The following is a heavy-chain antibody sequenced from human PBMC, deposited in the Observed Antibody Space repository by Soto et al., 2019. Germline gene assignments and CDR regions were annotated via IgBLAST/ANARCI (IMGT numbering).Heavy chain of an antibody. CDR1: GYSFTSYW. Sequence: GESLKISCKGSGYSFTSYWIGWVRQMPGKGLEWMEIIYPGDSDTRYSPSFQGQVTISADKSISTAYLQWSSLKASDTAMYYCARHYCSGGSCYLGENWGQGTLVTVSS. J-gene: IGHJ4*02. CDR2: IYPGDSDT. V-gene: IGHV5-51*01. D-gene: IGHD2-15*01. CDR3: ARHYCSGGSCYLGEN.